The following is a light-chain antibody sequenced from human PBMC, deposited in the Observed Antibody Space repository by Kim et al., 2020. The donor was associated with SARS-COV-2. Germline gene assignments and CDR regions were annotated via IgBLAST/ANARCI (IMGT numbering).Light chain of an antibody. CDR2: DAS. V-gene: IGKV1-5*01. J-gene: IGKJ1*01. CDR3: QQYSPYSV. Sequence: DIQVTQSPSTLSASEGDRVNITCRTSQTVSSYLAWYQQKPGKAPKLLIYDASTLESGVPPRLRGSGSGTEFTLTISYLRPDDSATYYCQQYSPYSVFGQGTKVDIK. CDR1: QTVSSY.